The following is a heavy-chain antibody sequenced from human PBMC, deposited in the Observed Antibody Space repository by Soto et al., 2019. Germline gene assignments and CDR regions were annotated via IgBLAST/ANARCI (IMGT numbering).Heavy chain of an antibody. Sequence: PGGSLLISCVCTGLNFDDLAMHWVGQAPGKGLDWVSGITWNSRVLAYADSVKGRFTISRDNARNSLYLQMDSLRDEDTALYYCAKGRYDFWSTYYFDSWGQGTLVTVSS. CDR2: ITWNSRVL. CDR3: AKGRYDFWSTYYFDS. J-gene: IGHJ4*02. CDR1: GLNFDDLA. D-gene: IGHD3-3*01. V-gene: IGHV3-9*01.